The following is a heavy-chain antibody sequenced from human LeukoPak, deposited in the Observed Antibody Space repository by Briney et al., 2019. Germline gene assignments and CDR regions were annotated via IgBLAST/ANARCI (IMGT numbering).Heavy chain of an antibody. Sequence: ASVKVSCKASGYTFTRDYMHWVRQAPGQGLEWMGIINPSGGSTSYAQKFQGRVTMTRDTSTSTVYMELSSLRSEDTAVYYCARGGETNWNPKSYYYYYYMDVWGKGTTVTVSS. CDR2: INPSGGST. D-gene: IGHD1-1*01. CDR3: ARGGETNWNPKSYYYYYYMDV. V-gene: IGHV1-46*01. CDR1: GYTFTRDY. J-gene: IGHJ6*03.